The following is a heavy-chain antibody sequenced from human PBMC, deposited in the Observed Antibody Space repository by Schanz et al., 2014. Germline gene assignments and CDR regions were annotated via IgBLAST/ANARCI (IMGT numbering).Heavy chain of an antibody. J-gene: IGHJ6*03. CDR1: GLNFDYYG. CDR2: ISHDGHRD. Sequence: QVQLVESGGGVAQPGRSLRLSCATSGLNFDYYGMNWVRQAPGKGLEWVAQISHDGHRDFYADSVKGRFTVSRDNNWKTLSLQMNSLRSDDTAIYHCARENSSGYSPAVTYYIDVWGKGTTVTVSS. D-gene: IGHD3-22*01. V-gene: IGHV3-30*19. CDR3: ARENSSGYSPAVTYYIDV.